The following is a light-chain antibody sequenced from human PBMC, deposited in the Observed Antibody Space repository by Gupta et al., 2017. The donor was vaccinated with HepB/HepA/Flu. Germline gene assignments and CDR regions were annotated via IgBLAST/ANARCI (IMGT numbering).Light chain of an antibody. J-gene: IGKJ2*01. Sequence: DIQMTQSPSSLSASVGDRVTITCQASQDINYYLIWYPHKPGKAPKLLIYDATKLETRVASRFKGSGSGTDFTLTISSLQPEDFATYYCQQDANLPYTFGQGTKLEIK. V-gene: IGKV1-33*01. CDR1: QDINYY. CDR2: DAT. CDR3: QQDANLPYT.